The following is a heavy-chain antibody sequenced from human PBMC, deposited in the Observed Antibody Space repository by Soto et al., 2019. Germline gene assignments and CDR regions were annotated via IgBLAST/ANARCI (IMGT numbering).Heavy chain of an antibody. J-gene: IGHJ5*02. CDR2: INHSGTT. V-gene: IGHV4-34*01. Sequence: PSEALSLTCGVYGGSFSGYQWNWIRQSPGQGLEWIGEINHSGTTKYNPSLESRINLSVDTSKKQFSLKMFSLTAEDKAIYYCARGWRLDPWGQGTQVT. D-gene: IGHD1-1*01. CDR3: ARGWRLDP. CDR1: GGSFSGYQ.